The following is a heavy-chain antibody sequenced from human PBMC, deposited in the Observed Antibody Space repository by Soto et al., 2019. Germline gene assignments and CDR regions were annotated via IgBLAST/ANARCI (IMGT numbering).Heavy chain of an antibody. J-gene: IGHJ3*02. D-gene: IGHD3-10*01. CDR2: ISYDGSNK. CDR1: GLTFSSYA. CDR3: ARTGDYGNDAFDI. Sequence: GGSLRLSCAASGLTFSSYAMHWVRQAPGKGLEWVAVISYDGSNKYYADSVKGRFTISRDNSKNTLYLQMNSLRAEDTAVYYCARTGDYGNDAFDIWGQGTMVTVSS. V-gene: IGHV3-30-3*01.